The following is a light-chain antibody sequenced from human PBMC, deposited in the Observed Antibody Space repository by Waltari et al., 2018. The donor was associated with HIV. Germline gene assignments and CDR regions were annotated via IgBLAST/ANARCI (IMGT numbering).Light chain of an antibody. CDR2: DLT. CDR1: SSDIGVHNY. CDR3: CSFAGSYTWL. V-gene: IGLV2-11*01. Sequence: QSALTQPRSVSGSPGQSVTISCTGTSSDIGVHNYVSWYQQLPGKVPKLMIYDLTKRPSGVPDRFSGSKSGNTASLTISGLQAEDEADYYCCSFAGSYTWLFGGGTKLTVL. J-gene: IGLJ2*01.